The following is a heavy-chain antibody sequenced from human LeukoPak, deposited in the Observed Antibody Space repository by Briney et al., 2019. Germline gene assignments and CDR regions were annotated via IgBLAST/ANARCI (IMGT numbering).Heavy chain of an antibody. V-gene: IGHV4-61*02. CDR2: IYTSGST. J-gene: IGHJ5*02. CDR1: GGSISSGSYY. D-gene: IGHD6-13*01. CDR3: ARARTPSIAAAGTTFQNWFDP. Sequence: SQTLSLTCTVSGGSISSGSYYWSWIRRPAGKGLEWIGRIYTSGSTNYNPSLKSRVTISVDTSKNQFSLKLSSVTAADTAVYYCARARTPSIAAAGTTFQNWFDPWGQGTLVTVSS.